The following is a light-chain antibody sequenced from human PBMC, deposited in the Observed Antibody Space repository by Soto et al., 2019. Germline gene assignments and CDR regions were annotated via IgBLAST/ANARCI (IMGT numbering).Light chain of an antibody. Sequence: DIQMTQSPSSLSASVGDRVTITCRASQSIRRYLNWYQQKPGKAPKLLIYAASSLQSGVPSRFTGSGSGTDFTLTISSLQPEDFATYYCQQRYSTPITFGQGTRLEIK. J-gene: IGKJ5*01. V-gene: IGKV1-39*01. CDR1: QSIRRY. CDR2: AAS. CDR3: QQRYSTPIT.